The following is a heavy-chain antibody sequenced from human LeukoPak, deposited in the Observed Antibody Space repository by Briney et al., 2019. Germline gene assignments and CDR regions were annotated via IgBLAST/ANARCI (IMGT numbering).Heavy chain of an antibody. CDR2: IHAGGDT. V-gene: IGHV3-53*01. D-gene: IGHD2-2*01. CDR3: ARSCGSTSCYGD. J-gene: IGHJ4*02. Sequence: GGSLRLSCAASGFTFSNAWMSWVRQAPGKGLEWVSVIHAGGDTYYADSVKGRFTISRDSSKNTVDLQMNSLRAEDTAVYYCARSCGSTSCYGDWGQGTLVTVSS. CDR1: GFTFSNAW.